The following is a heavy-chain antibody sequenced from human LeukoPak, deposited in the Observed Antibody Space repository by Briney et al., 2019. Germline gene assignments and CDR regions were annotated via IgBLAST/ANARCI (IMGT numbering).Heavy chain of an antibody. D-gene: IGHD1-26*01. Sequence: PSETLSLTCTVSGGSISSSSYYWGWIRQPPGKGLEWIGSFYYTGSTFYSPSLKSRATISVDTSKNQFSLKLSSVTAADTAVYYCARRSGIYHAFDIWGQGTMVTVSS. CDR2: FYYTGST. J-gene: IGHJ3*02. CDR1: GGSISSSSYY. CDR3: ARRSGIYHAFDI. V-gene: IGHV4-39*01.